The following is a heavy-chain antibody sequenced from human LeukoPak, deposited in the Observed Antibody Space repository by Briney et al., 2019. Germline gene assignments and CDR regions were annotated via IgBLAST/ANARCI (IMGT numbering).Heavy chain of an antibody. D-gene: IGHD3-22*01. CDR2: INPSGSST. V-gene: IGHV1-46*01. J-gene: IGHJ1*01. CDR1: GYSFTSHY. Sequence: ASVKVSCKASGYSFTSHYMHWVRQAPGQGLEWMGLINPSGSSTLYAQKFQGRVTMTRDMSTTTDYMELSSLRSEDTAVYYCARPSYDSSDYEYFQHWGQGTLVTVSS. CDR3: ARPSYDSSDYEYFQH.